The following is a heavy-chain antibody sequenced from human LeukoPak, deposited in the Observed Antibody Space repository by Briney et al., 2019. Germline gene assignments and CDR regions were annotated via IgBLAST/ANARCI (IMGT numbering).Heavy chain of an antibody. CDR1: GFTFSSYS. CDR2: ISSSSSTI. J-gene: IGHJ4*02. D-gene: IGHD3-22*01. V-gene: IGHV3-48*04. Sequence: GGSLRLSCAAPGFTFSSYSMNWVRQAPGKGLEWVSYISSSSSTIYYADSVKGRFTISRDNAKNSLYLQMNSLRAEDTAVYYCARPYYDSSGPLDYWGQGTLVTVSS. CDR3: ARPYYDSSGPLDY.